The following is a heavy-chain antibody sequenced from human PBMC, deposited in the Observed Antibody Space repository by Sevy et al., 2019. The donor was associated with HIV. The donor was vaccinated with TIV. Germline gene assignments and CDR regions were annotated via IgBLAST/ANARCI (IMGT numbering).Heavy chain of an antibody. CDR1: GFTFNGSA. J-gene: IGHJ3*02. CDR3: TSWAGYDFWSGPNDAYDI. Sequence: GGSLRLSCGASGFTFNGSAMHWVRQASGKGLEWVGRIRSKANSYATAYAASVKGRFTISRDDSKNTAYLQMNSLKTEDTAVYYCTSWAGYDFWSGPNDAYDIWGQGTMVTVSS. CDR2: IRSKANSYAT. D-gene: IGHD3-3*01. V-gene: IGHV3-73*01.